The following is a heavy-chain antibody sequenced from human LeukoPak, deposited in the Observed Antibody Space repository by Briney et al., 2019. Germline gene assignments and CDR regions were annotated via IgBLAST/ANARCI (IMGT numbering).Heavy chain of an antibody. D-gene: IGHD2-2*01. J-gene: IGHJ5*02. CDR1: GYTFTSYG. CDR3: ARVGKVPAAMAWFDP. V-gene: IGHV1-18*01. Sequence: ASVKVSCKASGYTFTSYGISWVRQAPGQGLEWMGWISAYNGNTNYAQKLQGRVTMTTDTSTSTAYMELRSLRSDDTAVYYCARVGKVPAAMAWFDPWGQGTLVNVSS. CDR2: ISAYNGNT.